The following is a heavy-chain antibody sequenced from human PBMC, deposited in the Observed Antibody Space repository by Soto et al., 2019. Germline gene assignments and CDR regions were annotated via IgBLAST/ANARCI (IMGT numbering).Heavy chain of an antibody. Sequence: QVQLQQWGAGLLKPSETLSLTCAVYGGSFSGYYWSWIRQPPGKGLEWIGEINHSGSTNYNPSLKSRVTISVDTSKNQFSLKLSSVTAEDTAVYYCARGYYGLVDYWGQGTLVTVSS. J-gene: IGHJ4*02. D-gene: IGHD4-17*01. V-gene: IGHV4-34*01. CDR1: GGSFSGYY. CDR3: ARGYYGLVDY. CDR2: INHSGST.